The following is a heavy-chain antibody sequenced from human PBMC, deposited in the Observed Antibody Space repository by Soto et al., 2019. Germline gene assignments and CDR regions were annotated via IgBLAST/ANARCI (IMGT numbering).Heavy chain of an antibody. CDR2: ISAYNGNT. CDR1: GYTFTSYG. V-gene: IGHV1-18*01. J-gene: IGHJ6*02. Sequence: QVQLVQSGAEVKKPGASVKVSCKASGYTFTSYGISWVRQAPGQGLEWMGWISAYNGNTNYAQKLQGRVTMTTDTYQSTAYMERRSLISDDTALYYCERDGTVTTHNYSGMDVWGQGTTVTVSS. CDR3: ERDGTVTTHNYSGMDV. D-gene: IGHD4-17*01.